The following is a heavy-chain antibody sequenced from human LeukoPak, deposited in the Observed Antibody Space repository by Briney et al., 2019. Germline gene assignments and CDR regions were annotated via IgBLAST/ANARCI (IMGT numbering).Heavy chain of an antibody. CDR3: ARVPARGSYYYGMDV. J-gene: IGHJ6*02. CDR2: IYSGGST. CDR1: GFTFSNAW. Sequence: GSLRLSCAASGFTFSNAWMSWVRQAPGKGLEWVSVIYSGGSTYYADSVKGRFTISRDNSKNTLYLQMNSLRAEDTAVYYCARVPARGSYYYGMDVWGQGTTVTVSS. D-gene: IGHD2-2*01. V-gene: IGHV3-53*01.